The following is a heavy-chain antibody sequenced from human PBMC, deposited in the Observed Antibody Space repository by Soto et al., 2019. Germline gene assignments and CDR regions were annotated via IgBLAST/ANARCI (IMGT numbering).Heavy chain of an antibody. J-gene: IGHJ4*02. CDR3: AREESVYCSGGSGYQLDY. CDR1: GYTFTSYG. D-gene: IGHD2-15*01. CDR2: ISAYNGNT. Sequence: ASVKVSCKASGYTFTSYGISWVRQAPGQGLEWMGWISAYNGNTNYAQKLQGRVTMTTDTSTSIAYMEMRSLRSDDTAVYYCAREESVYCSGGSGYQLDYWGQGTRITVSS. V-gene: IGHV1-18*01.